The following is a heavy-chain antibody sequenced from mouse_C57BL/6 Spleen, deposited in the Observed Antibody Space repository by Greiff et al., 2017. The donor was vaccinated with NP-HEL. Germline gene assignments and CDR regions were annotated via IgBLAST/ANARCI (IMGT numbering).Heavy chain of an antibody. D-gene: IGHD2-2*01. Sequence: VQLQQSGAELVRPGSSVKLSCKASGYTFTSYWMHWVKQRPIQGLEWIGNIDPSDSETHYNQKFKDKATLTVDKSSSTAYMQLSSLTSEDSAVYYCARYTMVTGYFDVWGTGTTVTVSS. J-gene: IGHJ1*03. V-gene: IGHV1-52*01. CDR2: IDPSDSET. CDR1: GYTFTSYW. CDR3: ARYTMVTGYFDV.